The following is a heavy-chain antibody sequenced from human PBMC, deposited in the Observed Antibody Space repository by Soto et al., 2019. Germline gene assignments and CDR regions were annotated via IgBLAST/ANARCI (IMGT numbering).Heavy chain of an antibody. J-gene: IGHJ4*02. D-gene: IGHD6-19*01. Sequence: PXGSLRLSSAPAAFTFGTYVMTWVRQAPGKGLEWASGISGSDGSTDYADSVKGRFTISRDNSKNTLYLQMNSLTAEDTAMYYCANSYMSTGWYYFDCWGRGTLFTVSS. CDR3: ANSYMSTGWYYFDC. V-gene: IGHV3-23*01. CDR1: AFTFGTYV. CDR2: ISGSDGST.